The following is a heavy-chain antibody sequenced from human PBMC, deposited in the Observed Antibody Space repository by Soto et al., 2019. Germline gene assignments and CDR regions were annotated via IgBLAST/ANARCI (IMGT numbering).Heavy chain of an antibody. CDR2: INHSGST. CDR1: GGSFSGYC. CDR3: ARRRGYSYGYGPPDH. Sequence: NPSETLSLTCAVYGGSFSGYCWSWIRQPPGKGLEWIGEINHSGSTNYNPSLKSRVTISVDTNKNQYSLKLSSVSAADTAVYYCARRRGYSYGYGPPDHWGQGTLVTVSS. D-gene: IGHD5-18*01. V-gene: IGHV4-34*01. J-gene: IGHJ4*02.